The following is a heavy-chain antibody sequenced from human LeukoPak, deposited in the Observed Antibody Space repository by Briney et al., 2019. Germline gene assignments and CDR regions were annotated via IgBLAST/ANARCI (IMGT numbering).Heavy chain of an antibody. CDR2: IYTSGST. V-gene: IGHV4-4*07. CDR3: ARGPLTTVTTGSDAFDI. J-gene: IGHJ3*02. Sequence: SETLSLTCTVSGGSISSYYWSWIRQPAGKGLEWIGRIYTSGSTNYNPSLKSRVTISVDTSKNQFSLKLSSVTAADTAVYYCARGPLTTVTTGSDAFDIWGQGTMVTVSS. CDR1: GGSISSYY. D-gene: IGHD4-17*01.